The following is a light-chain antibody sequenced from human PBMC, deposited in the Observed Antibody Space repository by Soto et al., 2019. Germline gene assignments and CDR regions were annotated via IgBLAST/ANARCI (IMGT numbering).Light chain of an antibody. V-gene: IGKV1-5*03. Sequence: DIQMTQSPSTLSASVGDRVTITCRASQSISSWLAWYQQKPGKAPKLLIYKASSLESGVASRFSGSGSGTEFTLTISSLQPDDFATYYCQQYNSYPGTFGQGTKVEIK. J-gene: IGKJ1*01. CDR3: QQYNSYPGT. CDR2: KAS. CDR1: QSISSW.